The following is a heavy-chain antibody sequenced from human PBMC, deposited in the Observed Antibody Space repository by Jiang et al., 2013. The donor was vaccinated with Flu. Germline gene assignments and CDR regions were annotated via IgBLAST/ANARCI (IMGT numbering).Heavy chain of an antibody. V-gene: IGHV5-51*01. CDR2: IYPGDSDT. D-gene: IGHD2-15*01. CDR1: GYSFTSYW. CDR3: ARHLSHRWEYCSGGSCYVRDY. J-gene: IGHJ4*02. Sequence: GAEVKKPGESLKISCKGSGYSFTSYWIGWVRQMPGKGLEWMGIIYPGDSDTRYSPSFQGQVTISADKSISTAYLQWSSLKASDTAMYYCARHLSHRWEYCSGGSCYVRDYWGQGTLVTVSS.